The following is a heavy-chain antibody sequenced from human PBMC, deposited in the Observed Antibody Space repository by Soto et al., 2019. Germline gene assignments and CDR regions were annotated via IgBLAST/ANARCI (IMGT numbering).Heavy chain of an antibody. Sequence: SVKVSCKASGGTFSSYAISWVRQAPGQGLEWMGGIIPIFGTANYAQKFQGRVTITADESTSTAYMELSSLRSEDTAVYYCARVVIVLMVYARYNWFDPWGQGTLVTVSS. V-gene: IGHV1-69*13. J-gene: IGHJ5*02. D-gene: IGHD2-8*01. CDR3: ARVVIVLMVYARYNWFDP. CDR2: IIPIFGTA. CDR1: GGTFSSYA.